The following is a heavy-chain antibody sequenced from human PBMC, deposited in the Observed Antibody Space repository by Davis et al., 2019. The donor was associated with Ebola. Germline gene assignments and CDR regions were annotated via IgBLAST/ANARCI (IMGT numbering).Heavy chain of an antibody. Sequence: ASVQVSCKASGYTFTSYGISWVRQAPGQGLEWMGWISAYHGNTNYAQKLQGRVTMTTATSTSTAYMELRSLRSDDTAVYYCARWVILGPTRSDYYYYYYMDVWGKGTTVTVSS. D-gene: IGHD3/OR15-3a*01. CDR1: GYTFTSYG. CDR3: ARWVILGPTRSDYYYYYYMDV. J-gene: IGHJ6*03. V-gene: IGHV1-18*04. CDR2: ISAYHGNT.